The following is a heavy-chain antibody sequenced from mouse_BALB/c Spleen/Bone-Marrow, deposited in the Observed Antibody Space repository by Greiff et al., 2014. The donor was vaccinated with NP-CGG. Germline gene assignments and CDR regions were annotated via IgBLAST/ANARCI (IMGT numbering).Heavy chain of an antibody. J-gene: IGHJ4*01. CDR1: GYTFTSYV. D-gene: IGHD1-2*01. CDR2: INPYNDGT. V-gene: IGHV1-14*01. CDR3: ARGGYYGYYAMDY. Sequence: VQLQQSGPELVKPGASVKMSCKASGYTFTSYVMHWVKQKPGQGLEWIGYINPYNDGTKYNEKFKGKATLTSDESSSTAYMELSSLTSEDSAVYYCARGGYYGYYAMDYWGQGTSVTVSS.